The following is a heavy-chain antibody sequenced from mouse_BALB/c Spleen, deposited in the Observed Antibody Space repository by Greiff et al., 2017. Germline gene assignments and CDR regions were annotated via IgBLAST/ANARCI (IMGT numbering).Heavy chain of an antibody. CDR2: ISSGGGST. D-gene: IGHD1-1*01. CDR3: ARQGGGSSYYYAMDY. CDR1: GFAFSSYD. V-gene: IGHV5-12-1*01. Sequence: EVKLMESGGGLVKPGGSLKLSCAASGFAFSSYDMSWVRQTPEKRLEWVAYISSGGGSTYYPDTVKGRFTISRDNAKNTLYLQMSSLKSEDTAMYYCARQGGGSSYYYAMDYWGQGTSVTVSS. J-gene: IGHJ4*01.